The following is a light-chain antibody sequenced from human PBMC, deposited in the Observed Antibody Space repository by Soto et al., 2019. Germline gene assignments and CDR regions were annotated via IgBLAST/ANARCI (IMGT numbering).Light chain of an antibody. Sequence: QSALTQPPSASGSPGQSGTISCTGTSSDVGGYNYVSWYQQHPGKAPKLMIYEVSKQPSGVPDRFSGSKSGNTASLTVSGLQAEDEADYYCSSYAGSNNFPYVFGTGTKVTVL. J-gene: IGLJ1*01. V-gene: IGLV2-8*01. CDR1: SSDVGGYNY. CDR2: EVS. CDR3: SSYAGSNNFPYV.